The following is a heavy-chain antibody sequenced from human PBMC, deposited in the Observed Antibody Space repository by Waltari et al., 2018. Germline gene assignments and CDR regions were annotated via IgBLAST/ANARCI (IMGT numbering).Heavy chain of an antibody. CDR1: GDSVPNNSVV. CDR2: TYYRSKWYS. J-gene: IGHJ4*02. CDR3: ASYSGSYYSAPFDY. D-gene: IGHD1-26*01. Sequence: QVQLQQSGPGLVKPSQTLSLTCAISGDSVPNNSVVWNWIRQSPSRGLEWLGRTYYRSKWYSDYAVSVKSRITINPDTSKNQFSLQLTSVTPEDTAVYYCASYSGSYYSAPFDYWGQGTLVTVSS. V-gene: IGHV6-1*01.